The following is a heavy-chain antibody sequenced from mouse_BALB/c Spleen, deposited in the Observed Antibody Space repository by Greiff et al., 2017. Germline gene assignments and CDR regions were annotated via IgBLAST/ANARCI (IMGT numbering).Heavy chain of an antibody. CDR1: GYTFTSYW. CDR3: ADLEGNFDV. J-gene: IGHJ1*01. CDR2: IYPGDGDT. Sequence: VQLQQSGAELARPGASVKLSCKASGYTFTSYWMQWVKQRPGQGLEWIGAIYPGDGDTRYTQKFKGKATLTADKSSSTAYMQLSSLAAEVAAVYYCADLEGNFDVWGAGTTVTVSS. V-gene: IGHV1-87*01.